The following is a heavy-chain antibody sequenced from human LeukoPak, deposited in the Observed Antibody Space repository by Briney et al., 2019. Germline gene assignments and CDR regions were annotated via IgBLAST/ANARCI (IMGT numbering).Heavy chain of an antibody. J-gene: IGHJ4*02. D-gene: IGHD2-21*01. V-gene: IGHV4-31*03. CDR1: GGSISSGGYY. CDR2: IYYSGST. CDR3: ASPRRAGEGFDY. Sequence: SQTLSLTCTVSGGSISSGGYYWSWIRQHPGKGLERIGYIYYSGSTYYNPSLKSRVTISVDTSKNQFSLKLSSVTAADTAVYYCASPRRAGEGFDYWGQGTLVTVSS.